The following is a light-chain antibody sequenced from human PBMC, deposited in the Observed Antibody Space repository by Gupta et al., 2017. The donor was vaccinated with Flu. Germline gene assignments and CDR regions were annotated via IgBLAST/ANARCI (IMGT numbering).Light chain of an antibody. Sequence: DVVMTQSPLSLPVALGQPASISCRSSQSLVYSDENTYLHWYQQRPGQSPRLLIYLVSHRESGVPDRFSGSGSGTDFTLTISRLQAEDVGVYFCLQGANAPFAFGQGTKVEIK. J-gene: IGKJ1*01. CDR2: LVS. CDR3: LQGANAPFA. V-gene: IGKV2-30*01. CDR1: QSLVYSDENTY.